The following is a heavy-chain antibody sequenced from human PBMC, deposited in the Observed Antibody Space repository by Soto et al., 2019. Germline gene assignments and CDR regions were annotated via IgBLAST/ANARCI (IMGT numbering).Heavy chain of an antibody. CDR2: IYYSGST. Sequence: SETLSLTCTVSGGSISSSSYYWGWIRQPPGKGLEWIGSIYYSGSTYYNPSLKSRVTISVDTSKNQFSLKLSSVTAADTAVYYCASSAGYSSGWYVQEGWADGYWGQGTLVTVSS. CDR1: GGSISSSSYY. CDR3: ASSAGYSSGWYVQEGWADGY. D-gene: IGHD6-19*01. J-gene: IGHJ4*02. V-gene: IGHV4-39*01.